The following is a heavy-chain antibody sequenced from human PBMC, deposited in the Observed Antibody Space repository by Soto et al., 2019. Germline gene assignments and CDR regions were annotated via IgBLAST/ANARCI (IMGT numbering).Heavy chain of an antibody. CDR2: ISSSGSTK. D-gene: IGHD3-10*01. CDR3: ARAGTYYETSGNDY. Sequence: QVQMVESGGGLVKPGGPLRLFCSASGFSFNDYFMSWFRQAPGKGLAWLSHISSSGSTKYYADSVKGRFTISRDNAKNSLYLQMNSLRPEDTSVYYCARAGTYYETSGNDYWGQGTLVTVAS. J-gene: IGHJ4*02. CDR1: GFSFNDYF. V-gene: IGHV3-11*01.